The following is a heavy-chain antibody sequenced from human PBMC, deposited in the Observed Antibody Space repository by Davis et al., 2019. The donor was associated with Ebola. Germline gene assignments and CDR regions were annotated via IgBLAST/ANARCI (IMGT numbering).Heavy chain of an antibody. CDR2: TYYKSKWYN. V-gene: IGHV6-1*01. CDR1: GDSVSTAG. CDR3: ARGWLRTYFDY. J-gene: IGHJ4*02. D-gene: IGHD5-12*01. Sequence: PSETLSLTCAISGDSVSTAGWNWIRQSPSRGLEWLGRTYYKSKWYNDYSVSVKSRITINPDTSKNQFSLQLNSVTPEDTAVYFCARGWLRTYFDYWGQGTLVTVSS.